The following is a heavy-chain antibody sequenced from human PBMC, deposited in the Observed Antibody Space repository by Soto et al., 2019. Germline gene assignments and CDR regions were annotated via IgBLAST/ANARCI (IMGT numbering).Heavy chain of an antibody. CDR1: GFTFSSYA. CDR3: ARLLYDFWSGSEFYWFDP. V-gene: IGHV3-23*01. Sequence: PGGSLRLSCAASGFTFSSYAMSWVRQAPGKGLEWVSAISGSGGSTYYADSVKGRFTISRDNSKNTLYPQMNSLRAEDTAVYYCARLLYDFWSGSEFYWFDPWGQGTLVTVSS. D-gene: IGHD3-3*01. J-gene: IGHJ5*02. CDR2: ISGSGGST.